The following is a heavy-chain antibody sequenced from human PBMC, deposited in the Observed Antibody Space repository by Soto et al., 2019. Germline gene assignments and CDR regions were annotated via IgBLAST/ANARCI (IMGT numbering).Heavy chain of an antibody. CDR1: GYTFTSYG. V-gene: IGHV1-18*01. D-gene: IGHD3-10*01. Sequence: QVQLVQSGAEVKKPGASVKVSCKASGYTFTSYGISWVRQAPGQGLEWMGWISAYNGNTNYARKLQGRVTMTTDTSTSTAYMELRSLRSDDTAVYYCERDKLLRWFGDSDYYYYGMDVWGQGTTVTVSS. CDR3: ERDKLLRWFGDSDYYYYGMDV. J-gene: IGHJ6*02. CDR2: ISAYNGNT.